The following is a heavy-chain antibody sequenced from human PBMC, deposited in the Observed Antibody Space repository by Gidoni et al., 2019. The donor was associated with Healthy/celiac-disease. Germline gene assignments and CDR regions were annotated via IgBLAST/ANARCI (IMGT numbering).Heavy chain of an antibody. CDR3: ARAGASYDFWSGYSLGMDV. V-gene: IGHV1-8*01. J-gene: IGHJ6*02. CDR2: MNPNSGNT. Sequence: QVQLVQSGAEVKKPGASVKVSCKASGYTFTSYDINWVRQATGQGLEWMGWMNPNSGNTGYAQKFQGRVTMTRNTSISTAYMELSSLRSEDTAVYYCARAGASYDFWSGYSLGMDVWGQGTTVTVSS. CDR1: GYTFTSYD. D-gene: IGHD3-3*01.